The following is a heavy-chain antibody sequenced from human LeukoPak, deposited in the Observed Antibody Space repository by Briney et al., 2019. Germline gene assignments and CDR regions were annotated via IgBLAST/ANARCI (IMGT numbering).Heavy chain of an antibody. CDR3: ATLQLRWYQGLDY. CDR2: FDPEDGET. J-gene: IGHJ4*02. V-gene: IGHV1-24*01. CDR1: GYTFTGYY. D-gene: IGHD4-23*01. Sequence: GASVKVSCKASGYTFTGYYMHWVRQAPGKGLEWMGGFDPEDGETIYAQKFQGRVTMTEDTSTDTAYMGLSSLRSEDTAVYYCATLQLRWYQGLDYWGQGTLVTVSS.